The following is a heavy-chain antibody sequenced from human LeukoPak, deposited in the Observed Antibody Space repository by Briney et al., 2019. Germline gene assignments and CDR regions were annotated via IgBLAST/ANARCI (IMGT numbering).Heavy chain of an antibody. D-gene: IGHD3-22*01. CDR1: GFTFSSYA. CDR3: ARYYYDSSGYHLGAFDI. CDR2: ISYDGSNK. V-gene: IGHV3-30-3*01. J-gene: IGHJ3*02. Sequence: PGGSLRLSCAASGFTFSSYAMHWVRQAPGKGLEWVAVISYDGSNKYYADSVKGRFTFSRDNSKNTLSLHMNRLRAEDTAVYYCARYYYDSSGYHLGAFDIWGQGTMVTVSS.